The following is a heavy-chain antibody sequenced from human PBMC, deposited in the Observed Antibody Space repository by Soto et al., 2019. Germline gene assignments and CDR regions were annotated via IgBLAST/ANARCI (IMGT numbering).Heavy chain of an antibody. Sequence: QVQLVQSGAEVKKPGASVKVSCKASGYTFTSYDINWVRQATGQGLEWMGWMNPNSGNTGYAQKFQGRVTMTRNTSISTAYMELSSLRSEDTAVYYCARRLAVAGQYYYYGMDVWGQGTTVTVSS. V-gene: IGHV1-8*01. CDR2: MNPNSGNT. J-gene: IGHJ6*02. D-gene: IGHD6-19*01. CDR1: GYTFTSYD. CDR3: ARRLAVAGQYYYYGMDV.